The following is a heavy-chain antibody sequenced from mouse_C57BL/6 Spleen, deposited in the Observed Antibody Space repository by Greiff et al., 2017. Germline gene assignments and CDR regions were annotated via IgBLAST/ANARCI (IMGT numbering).Heavy chain of an antibody. J-gene: IGHJ3*01. V-gene: IGHV1-22*01. CDR2: INPNNGGT. CDR1: GYTFTDYN. CDR3: AIDGIYNGNSWFAY. Sequence: VQLQQSGPELVKPGASVKMSCKASGYTFTDYNMHWVKQSHGKSLEWIGYINPNNGGTSYNQTFKGKATLTVNKYSSTAYMALRSLTSEDAAVYYCAIDGIYNGNSWFAYWGQGTLVTVSA. D-gene: IGHD2-1*01.